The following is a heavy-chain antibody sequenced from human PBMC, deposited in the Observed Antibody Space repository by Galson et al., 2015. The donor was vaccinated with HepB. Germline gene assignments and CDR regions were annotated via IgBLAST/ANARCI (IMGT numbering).Heavy chain of an antibody. CDR1: GYTFTDYY. CDR2: VDPEDGET. V-gene: IGHV1-69-2*01. Sequence: VKVSCKVSGYTFTDYYMHWVQQAPGKGLEWMGLVDPEDGETIYAEKFQGRVTITADTSTDTAYMELSSLRSEDTAVYYCATLGIVGATFPSYWGQGTLVTVSS. CDR3: ATLGIVGATFPSY. J-gene: IGHJ4*02. D-gene: IGHD1-26*01.